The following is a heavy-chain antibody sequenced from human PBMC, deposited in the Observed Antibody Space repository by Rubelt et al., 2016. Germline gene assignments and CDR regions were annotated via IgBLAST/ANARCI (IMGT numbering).Heavy chain of an antibody. Sequence: ISYDGSNKYYADSVKGRFTISRDNAKNSLYLQMNSLRAEDTAVYYCAREFVGQQPGGVYYYYYGMDVWGQGTTVTVSS. V-gene: IGHV3-30*07. CDR3: AREFVGQQPGGVYYYYYGMDV. CDR2: ISYDGSNK. J-gene: IGHJ6*02. D-gene: IGHD6-13*01.